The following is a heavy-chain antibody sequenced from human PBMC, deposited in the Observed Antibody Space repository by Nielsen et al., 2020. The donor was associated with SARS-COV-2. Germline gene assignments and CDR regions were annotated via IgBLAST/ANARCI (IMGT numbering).Heavy chain of an antibody. CDR1: GFTFSSYW. D-gene: IGHD4-23*01. CDR2: IKQDGSEK. Sequence: GGSLRLSCAASGFTFSSYWMSWVRQAPGKGLEWVANIKQDGSEKYYVDSVKGRFTISRDNAKNSLYLQMNSLRAEDTAVYYCAKDSPGGTTMGGVDYWGQGTLVTVSS. J-gene: IGHJ4*02. CDR3: AKDSPGGTTMGGVDY. V-gene: IGHV3-7*01.